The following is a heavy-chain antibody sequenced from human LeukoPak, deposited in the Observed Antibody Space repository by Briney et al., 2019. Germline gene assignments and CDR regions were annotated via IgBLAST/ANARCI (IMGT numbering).Heavy chain of an antibody. CDR3: ARGEPVDY. CDR2: IYYSGST. D-gene: IGHD1-14*01. CDR1: GGSIRSYY. J-gene: IGHJ4*02. V-gene: IGHV4-59*01. Sequence: SETLSLTCTVSGGSIRSYYWSWIRQPPGKGLEWIGYIYYSGSTNYNPSLKSRVTISVDTSKNQFSLKLSSVTAADTAVYYCARGEPVDYWGQGTLVTVSS.